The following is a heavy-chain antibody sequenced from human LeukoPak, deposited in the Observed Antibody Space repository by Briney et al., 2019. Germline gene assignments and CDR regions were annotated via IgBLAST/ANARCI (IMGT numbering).Heavy chain of an antibody. D-gene: IGHD4-17*01. V-gene: IGHV4-39*07. J-gene: IGHJ6*03. CDR1: NGSISSSRYF. CDR3: ARTKAPTVLWDNFYYYYMDV. CDR2: IYYSGST. Sequence: PSETLSLTCSVSNGSISSSRYFWGWIRQPPGKGLEWIGSIYYSGSTYYNPSLKSRVTISVDTSKNQFSLKLSSVTAADTAVYYCARTKAPTVLWDNFYYYYMDVWGKGTTVTISS.